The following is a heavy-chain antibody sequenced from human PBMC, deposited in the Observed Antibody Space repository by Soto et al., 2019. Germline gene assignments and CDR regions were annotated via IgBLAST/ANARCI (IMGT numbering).Heavy chain of an antibody. J-gene: IGHJ6*01. Sequence: RQPPGKGLEWIGNIYYSGSTYYNPSLKSRVTISGDTSKNQFSLRLTSVTAADTAVYYCSNDAPRGLLYY. CDR3: SNDAPRGLLYY. V-gene: IGHV4-39*01. CDR2: IYYSGST. D-gene: IGHD1-26*01.